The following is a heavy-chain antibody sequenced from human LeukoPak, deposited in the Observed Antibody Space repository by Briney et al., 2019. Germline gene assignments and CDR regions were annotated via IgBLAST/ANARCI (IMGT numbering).Heavy chain of an antibody. J-gene: IGHJ4*02. Sequence: GGSLRLSCAASGFTFSSYGMNWVRQAPGKGLEWISYISSDSSTIYYADSVKGRFTISRDNAKNSLYLQMSSLRAEDTAVYYCAKGRSDFDYWGQGTLVTVSS. CDR3: AKGRSDFDY. V-gene: IGHV3-48*04. CDR2: ISSDSSTI. CDR1: GFTFSSYG.